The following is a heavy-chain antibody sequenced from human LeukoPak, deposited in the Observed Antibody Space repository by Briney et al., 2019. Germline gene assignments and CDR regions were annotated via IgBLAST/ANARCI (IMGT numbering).Heavy chain of an antibody. CDR1: GFTFSSYA. V-gene: IGHV3-74*01. D-gene: IGHD1-26*01. CDR2: INTDGSNI. CDR3: AREYWESF. Sequence: GGSLRLSCAASGFTFSSYAMHWVRQAPGKGLVWVSRINTDGSNIVYADSVKGRFTISRDNAKNTLYLQMNSLRVEDTAVYYCAREYWESFWGQGTLVTVSS. J-gene: IGHJ4*02.